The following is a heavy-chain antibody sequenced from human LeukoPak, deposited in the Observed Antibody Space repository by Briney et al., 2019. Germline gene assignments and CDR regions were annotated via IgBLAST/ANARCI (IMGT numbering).Heavy chain of an antibody. CDR1: AFTFADYG. D-gene: IGHD5-24*01. CDR3: AKRMDGHSPFDY. Sequence: GGSMRPSCAASAFTFADYGMHWDRQVPGKGLEWESGISGSSDNIIYADSVRGRFTISRDNATNSLYLQMNSLRTEDTALYYCAKRMDGHSPFDYWGQGTLVTVSS. J-gene: IGHJ4*02. V-gene: IGHV3-9*01. CDR2: ISGSSDNI.